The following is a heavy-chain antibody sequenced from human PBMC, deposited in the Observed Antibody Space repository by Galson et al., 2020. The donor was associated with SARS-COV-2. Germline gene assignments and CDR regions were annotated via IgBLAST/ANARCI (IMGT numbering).Heavy chain of an antibody. CDR1: DASMSSYS. CDR2: ISYSGSA. CDR3: ARDPAPLYGDNYYYGMDV. J-gene: IGHJ6*02. D-gene: IGHD4-17*01. V-gene: IGHV4-59*01. Sequence: ETSETLSLTCTVSDASMSSYSWCWIRQPPAKGLERIGYISYSGSASYHPYLRSRVTISVDLSKNQHSLKLTTVTAADTAVYYCARDPAPLYGDNYYYGMDVWGRGTTVTVSS.